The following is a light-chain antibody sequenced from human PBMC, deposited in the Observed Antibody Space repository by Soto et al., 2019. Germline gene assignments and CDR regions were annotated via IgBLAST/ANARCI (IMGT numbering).Light chain of an antibody. CDR3: NSYAGSNNWV. CDR2: EVS. J-gene: IGLJ3*02. Sequence: QSALTQPPSASGSPGLSVTISCTGTSSDVGGYNYVSWYQQQPGKAPKLMIYEVSKRPSGVPDRFSGSKSGNTASLTVSGLQAEDEADYYCNSYAGSNNWVFGGGTKLTVL. CDR1: SSDVGGYNY. V-gene: IGLV2-8*01.